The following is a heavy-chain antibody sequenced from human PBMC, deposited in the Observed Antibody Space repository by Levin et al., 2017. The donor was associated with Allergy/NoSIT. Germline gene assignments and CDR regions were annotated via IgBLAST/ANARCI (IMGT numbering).Heavy chain of an antibody. CDR3: ARRGLYCSGGSCYYFDY. Sequence: KVSCKGSGYSFTSYWIGWVRQMPGKGLEWMGIIYPSDSDTRYSPSFQGQVTMSADKSMTTAYLQWSSLKASDTDMYYCARRGLYCSGGSCYYFDYWGQGTLVTVSS. CDR1: GYSFTSYW. CDR2: IYPSDSDT. V-gene: IGHV5-51*01. D-gene: IGHD2-15*01. J-gene: IGHJ4*02.